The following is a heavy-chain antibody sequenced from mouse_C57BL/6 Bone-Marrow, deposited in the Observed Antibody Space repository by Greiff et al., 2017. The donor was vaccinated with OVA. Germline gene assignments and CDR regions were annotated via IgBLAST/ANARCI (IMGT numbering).Heavy chain of an antibody. Sequence: EVKLVESGGGLVQPGGSMKLSCVSSGFTFSNYWMNWVRQSPEKGLEWVAQIRLKSDNYATHYAASVKGRFTISRDDSKSSVYLQMNNLRAEDTGIYYCTAFNWYFDYWGQGTTLTVSS. J-gene: IGHJ2*01. CDR1: GFTFSNYW. D-gene: IGHD4-1*01. CDR2: IRLKSDNYAT. CDR3: TAFNWYFDY. V-gene: IGHV6-3*01.